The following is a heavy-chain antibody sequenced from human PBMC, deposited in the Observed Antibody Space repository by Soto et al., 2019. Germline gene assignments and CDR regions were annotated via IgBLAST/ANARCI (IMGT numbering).Heavy chain of an antibody. D-gene: IGHD3-22*01. J-gene: IGHJ3*01. CDR1: GFSFSNYA. CDR3: VRDDRWAFDF. Sequence: QPGGSLRRSCAASGFSFSNYAMNWVRQSPGTGLAWVSYLSIGSGSIFYADSVKGRFTISRDDAKISLYMQMNTLRDEHTAVYYCVRDDRWAFDFWGQGTMVTASS. CDR2: LSIGSGSI. V-gene: IGHV3-48*02.